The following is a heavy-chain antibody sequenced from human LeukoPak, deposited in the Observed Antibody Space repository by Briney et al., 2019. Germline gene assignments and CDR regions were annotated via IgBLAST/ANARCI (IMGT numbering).Heavy chain of an antibody. V-gene: IGHV4-34*01. Sequence: SETLSLTCAVYGGSFSGYYWSWIRQSPGKGLEWIGEINHSGRANYNSSLKSRVTISVDTSKNQFSLKLSSVTAADTAVYYCARYDVGWYYFDYWGQGTLVTVSS. CDR3: ARYDVGWYYFDY. J-gene: IGHJ4*02. D-gene: IGHD6-19*01. CDR2: INHSGRA. CDR1: GGSFSGYY.